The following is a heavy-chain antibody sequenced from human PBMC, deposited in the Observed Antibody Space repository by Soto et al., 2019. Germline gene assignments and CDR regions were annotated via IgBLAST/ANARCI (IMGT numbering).Heavy chain of an antibody. D-gene: IGHD6-13*01. V-gene: IGHV4-59*01. J-gene: IGHJ4*02. CDR3: ARYRREAVAGYTLDN. CDR2: VYNSGST. CDR1: GGSISSNY. Sequence: SETLSLTCTVSGGSISSNYWTWIRQPPGKGLEWIGYVYNSGSTNYNPSLKSRVTISEDTSKSQFSLKVNSMTAADTAVYYCARYRREAVAGYTLDNWGQGILVTVSA.